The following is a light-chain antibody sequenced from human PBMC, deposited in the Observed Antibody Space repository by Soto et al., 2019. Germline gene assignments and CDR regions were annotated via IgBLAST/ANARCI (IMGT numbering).Light chain of an antibody. J-gene: IGLJ1*01. Sequence: QSVLTQPPSVSGAPGQRVTISCTGSSSNIGAGYDVHWYQQLPGTAPKLLIYGNSNRPSGVPDRLSGYKSGTSASLAITGIQAEDDADYYCQSYDSSLSGYVFGTGTKVTVL. CDR2: GNS. CDR1: SSNIGAGYD. V-gene: IGLV1-40*01. CDR3: QSYDSSLSGYV.